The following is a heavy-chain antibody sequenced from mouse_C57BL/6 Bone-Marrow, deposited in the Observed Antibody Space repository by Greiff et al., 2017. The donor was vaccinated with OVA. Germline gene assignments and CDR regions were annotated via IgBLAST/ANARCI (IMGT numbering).Heavy chain of an antibody. D-gene: IGHD1-1*01. CDR3: ARGTTVVALDY. J-gene: IGHJ2*01. Sequence: QVQLKESGAELARPGASVKLSCKASGYTFTSYGISWVKQRTGQGLEWIGEIYPRSGNTYYNEKFKGKATLTADKSSSTAYMELRSLTSEDAAVYFCARGTTVVALDYWGQGTTLTVSS. V-gene: IGHV1-81*01. CDR1: GYTFTSYG. CDR2: IYPRSGNT.